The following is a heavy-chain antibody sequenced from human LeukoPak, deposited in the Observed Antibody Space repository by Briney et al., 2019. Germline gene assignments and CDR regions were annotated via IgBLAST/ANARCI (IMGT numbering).Heavy chain of an antibody. V-gene: IGHV3-15*01. J-gene: IGHJ4*02. Sequence: GGSLRLSCAASGVTSSNAWMSWVRQAPGKGLEWVGRIKSKTDGGTTDYAAPVKGRFTISRDDSKTTLYLQMNSLKTEDTAVYYCIGRSWSFGFARGQGTLVTVSS. CDR2: IKSKTDGGTT. CDR1: GVTSSNAW. D-gene: IGHD1-26*01. CDR3: IGRSWSFGFA.